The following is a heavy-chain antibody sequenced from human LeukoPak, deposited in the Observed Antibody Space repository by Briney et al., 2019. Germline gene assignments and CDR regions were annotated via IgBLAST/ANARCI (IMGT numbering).Heavy chain of an antibody. D-gene: IGHD6-13*01. Sequence: GGSLRLSCAASGFTFSSYWMHWVRQAPGKGLVWVSRINSDGSSTSYADSVKGRFTISRDNAKNSLYLQMNSLRAEDTAVYYCARVGYSSSWGLDYWGQGTLVTVSS. CDR1: GFTFSSYW. CDR2: INSDGSST. J-gene: IGHJ4*02. V-gene: IGHV3-74*01. CDR3: ARVGYSSSWGLDY.